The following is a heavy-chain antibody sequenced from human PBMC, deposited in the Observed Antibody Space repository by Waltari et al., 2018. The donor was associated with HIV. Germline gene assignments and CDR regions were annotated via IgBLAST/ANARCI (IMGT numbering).Heavy chain of an antibody. D-gene: IGHD4-4*01. J-gene: IGHJ4*02. Sequence: QVQLVQSGAEVKKPGASVKVSCKASGYSFTTYGISWVRQAPGQGLEWMGWITTYNGNTKYAQKFQGRITMTADTSTRTAYLELRSLRSDDTAVYYCARDSTDWDDYNEELHVCGQGTLVTVSS. CDR3: ARDSTDWDDYNEELHV. CDR1: GYSFTTYG. V-gene: IGHV1-18*01. CDR2: ITTYNGNT.